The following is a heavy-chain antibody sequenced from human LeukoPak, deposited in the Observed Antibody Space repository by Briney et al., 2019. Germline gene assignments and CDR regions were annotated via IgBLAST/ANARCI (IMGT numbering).Heavy chain of an antibody. Sequence: ASVQVSCKASGGTFSSYAISWVRQAPGQGLEWMGGIIPIFGTANYAQKFQGRVTITADESTSTAYMELSSLRSEDTAVYYCARGVSSGYYQTWGQGTLVTVSS. D-gene: IGHD3-22*01. CDR1: GGTFSSYA. CDR3: ARGVSSGYYQT. J-gene: IGHJ5*02. CDR2: IIPIFGTA. V-gene: IGHV1-69*13.